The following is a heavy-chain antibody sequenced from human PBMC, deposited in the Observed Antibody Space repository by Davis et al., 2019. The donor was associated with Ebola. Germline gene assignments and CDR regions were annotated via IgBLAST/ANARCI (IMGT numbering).Heavy chain of an antibody. D-gene: IGHD2-15*01. V-gene: IGHV3-21*01. CDR2: ISSSSSYI. CDR1: GFTFSSYS. J-gene: IGHJ4*02. CDR3: ASYCSGGSCYSVPGDY. Sequence: PGGSLRLSCAASGFTFSSYSMNWVRQAPGKGLEWVSSISSSSSYIYYADSVKGRFTISRDNAKNSLYLQMNSLRAEDTAVYYCASYCSGGSCYSVPGDYWGQGTLVTVSS.